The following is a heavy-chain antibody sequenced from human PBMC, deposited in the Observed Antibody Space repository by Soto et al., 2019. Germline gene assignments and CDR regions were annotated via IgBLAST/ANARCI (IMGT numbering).Heavy chain of an antibody. CDR1: GGSISSSSYY. CDR3: ARSLHILTANWFDP. D-gene: IGHD3-9*01. V-gene: IGHV4-39*01. Sequence: PSETLSLTCTVSGGSISSSSYYWGWIRQPPGKGLEWIGSIYYSGSTYYNPSLKSRVTISVDTSKNQFSPKLSSVTAADTAVYYCARSLHILTANWFDPWGQGTLVTVSS. J-gene: IGHJ5*02. CDR2: IYYSGST.